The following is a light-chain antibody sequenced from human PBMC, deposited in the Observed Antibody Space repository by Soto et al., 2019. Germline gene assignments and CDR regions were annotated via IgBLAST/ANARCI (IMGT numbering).Light chain of an antibody. CDR2: AAS. CDR1: QSVSSN. CDR3: QQYVFWPPVFT. V-gene: IGKV3D-15*01. J-gene: IGKJ3*01. Sequence: EVVMTQSPATLSGSPGERATLSCRTSQSVSSNLAWYQQRPGQAPRLLIYAASTRATGVPARFSGSGSGTEFTLTIGSLQSDDSAVYYCQQYVFWPPVFTFGPGNKVDIK.